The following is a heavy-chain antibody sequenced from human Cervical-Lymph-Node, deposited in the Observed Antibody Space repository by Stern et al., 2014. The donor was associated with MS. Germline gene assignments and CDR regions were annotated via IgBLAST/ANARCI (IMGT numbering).Heavy chain of an antibody. CDR3: ARQTTAWASDV. J-gene: IGHJ4*02. D-gene: IGHD1-14*01. CDR1: GFKFSIYW. Sequence: EVQLVESGAELIRPGESLKISCKGSGFKFSIYWIAWVPQMPGKGLEWMGIIYPGDSETRYRPSFQGQVTMSADKSTSTAYLQWSSLNASDTAMYFCARQTTAWASDVWGQGTLVTVSS. V-gene: IGHV5-51*01. CDR2: IYPGDSET.